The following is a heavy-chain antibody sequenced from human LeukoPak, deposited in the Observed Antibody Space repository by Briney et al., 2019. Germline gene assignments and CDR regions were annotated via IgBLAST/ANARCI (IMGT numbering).Heavy chain of an antibody. J-gene: IGHJ3*02. V-gene: IGHV3-21*01. D-gene: IGHD5-18*01. CDR2: ISSSSSYI. Sequence: GGSLRLSCAASGFTFSSYSMNWVRQAPGKGLEWVSSISSSSSYIYYADSVKGRFTISRDNAKNSLYLQMDSLRAEDTAVYYCLRGYSYGYGSIDAFDIWGQGTMVTVSS. CDR3: LRGYSYGYGSIDAFDI. CDR1: GFTFSSYS.